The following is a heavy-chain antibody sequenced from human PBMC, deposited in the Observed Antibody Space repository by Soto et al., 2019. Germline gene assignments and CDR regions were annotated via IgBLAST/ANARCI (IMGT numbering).Heavy chain of an antibody. V-gene: IGHV1-58*01. Sequence: ASVKVSCKASGFTFTSSAVQWVRQARGQRLEWIGWIVVGSGNTNYAQKFQERVTITRDMSTSTAYMELSSLRSEDTAVYYCAASSSQYDSSGYYYAFDIWGQGTMVTVSS. CDR2: IVVGSGNT. CDR3: AASSSQYDSSGYYYAFDI. CDR1: GFTFTSSA. D-gene: IGHD3-22*01. J-gene: IGHJ3*02.